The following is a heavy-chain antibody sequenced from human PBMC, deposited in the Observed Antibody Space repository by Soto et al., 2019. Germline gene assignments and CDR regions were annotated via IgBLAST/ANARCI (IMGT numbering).Heavy chain of an antibody. V-gene: IGHV3-21*01. Sequence: GGALRLSCAASGVTFSIYSINWVRQAPGKGLEWVSSISSSSSYIYYADSVKGRFTISRDNAKNSLYLQMNSLRAEDTAVYYCSYSGWYYHWGQGTLVTVSS. D-gene: IGHD4-4*01. CDR2: ISSSSSYI. CDR3: SYSGWYYH. CDR1: GVTFSIYS. J-gene: IGHJ5*02.